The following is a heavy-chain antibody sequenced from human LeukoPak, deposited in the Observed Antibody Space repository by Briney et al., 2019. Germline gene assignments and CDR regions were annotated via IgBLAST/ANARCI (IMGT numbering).Heavy chain of an antibody. CDR1: GFTFSSYG. D-gene: IGHD3-16*02. V-gene: IGHV4-34*01. Sequence: SGGTLRLSCAASGFTFSSYGMSWVRQPPGKGLEWIGEINHSGSTNYNPSLKSRVTISVDTSKNQFSLKLSSVTAADTAVYYCASLSPIGDHVWGSYRRGVRFDYWGQGTLVTVSS. J-gene: IGHJ4*02. CDR3: ASLSPIGDHVWGSYRRGVRFDY. CDR2: INHSGST.